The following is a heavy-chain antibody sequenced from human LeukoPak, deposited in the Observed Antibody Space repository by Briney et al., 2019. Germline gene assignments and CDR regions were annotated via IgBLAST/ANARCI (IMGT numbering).Heavy chain of an antibody. CDR1: GGTFSSYA. Sequence: ASVKVSCKASGGTFSSYAISWVRQAPGQGLEWMGWINPNTGNPTYAQGFTGRFVFSLDTSVSTTYLQISSLKAEDTAVYYCARAYQRLGGLSFPDQWGQGTLVSVSS. CDR2: INPNTGNP. CDR3: ARAYQRLGGLSFPDQ. J-gene: IGHJ5*02. D-gene: IGHD3-16*02. V-gene: IGHV7-4-1*02.